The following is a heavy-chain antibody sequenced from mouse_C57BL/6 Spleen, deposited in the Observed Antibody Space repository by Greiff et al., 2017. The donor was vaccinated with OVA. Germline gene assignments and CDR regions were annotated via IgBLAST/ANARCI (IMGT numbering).Heavy chain of an antibody. CDR1: GYTFTSYW. Sequence: VQLQQPGAELVRPGSSVKLSCKASGYTFTSYWMHWVKQRPIQGLEWIGNIDPSDSETHYNQKFKDKATLTVDKSSSTAYMQLSSLTSEDSAVYYCARRYYYGSSYLYWYFDVWGTGTTVTVSS. CDR2: IDPSDSET. V-gene: IGHV1-52*01. J-gene: IGHJ1*03. CDR3: ARRYYYGSSYLYWYFDV. D-gene: IGHD1-1*01.